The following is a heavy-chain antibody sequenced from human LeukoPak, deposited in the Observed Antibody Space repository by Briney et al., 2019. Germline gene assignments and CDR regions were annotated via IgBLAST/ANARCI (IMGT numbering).Heavy chain of an antibody. Sequence: GGSLRLSCAASGFTFSSYWMSWVRQAPGKGLEWVANIKQDGSEKYYVDSVKGRFTISRDNAKNSLYLQMNSLRAEDTAVYYCAREEDGYSGYDLKNEPHYYCYYMDVWGKGTTVTVSS. V-gene: IGHV3-7*01. CDR1: GFTFSSYW. D-gene: IGHD5-12*01. CDR2: IKQDGSEK. CDR3: AREEDGYSGYDLKNEPHYYCYYMDV. J-gene: IGHJ6*03.